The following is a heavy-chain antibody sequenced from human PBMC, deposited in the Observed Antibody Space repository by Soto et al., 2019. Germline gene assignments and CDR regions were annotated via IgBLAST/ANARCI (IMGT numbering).Heavy chain of an antibody. CDR1: GFTFSSYG. V-gene: IGHV3-30*18. CDR2: ISYDGSNK. Sequence: PGGSLRLSCAASGFTFSSYGMHWVRQAPGKGLEWVAVISYDGSNKYYADSVKGRFTISRDNSKNTLYLQMNSLRAEDTALYYCAKDLEIVVSQGSYYGMDVWGQGTTVTVSS. J-gene: IGHJ6*02. D-gene: IGHD3-22*01. CDR3: AKDLEIVVSQGSYYGMDV.